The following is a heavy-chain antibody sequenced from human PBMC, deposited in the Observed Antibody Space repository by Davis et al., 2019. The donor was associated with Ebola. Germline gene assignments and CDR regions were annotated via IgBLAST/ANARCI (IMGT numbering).Heavy chain of an antibody. J-gene: IGHJ4*02. CDR3: ARGITMVQGVTWFDY. V-gene: IGHV1-18*01. CDR1: GGTFSSYG. CDR2: ISAYNGNT. D-gene: IGHD3-10*01. Sequence: AASVKVSCKASGGTFSSYGISWVRQAPGQGLAWMGWISAYNGNTNYAQKLQGRVTMTTDTSTSTAYMELRSLRSDDTAVYYCARGITMVQGVTWFDYWGQGTLVTVSS.